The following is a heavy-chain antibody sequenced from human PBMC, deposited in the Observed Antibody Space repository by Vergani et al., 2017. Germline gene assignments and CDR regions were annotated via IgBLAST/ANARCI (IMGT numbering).Heavy chain of an antibody. Sequence: EVQLVESGGGLVQPGGSLRLSCAASGFTFSSYWMSWVRQAPGKGLEWVANIKQDGSEKYYVDSVKGRFTISRDNAKNSLYLQMNSLRAEDTAVYYCARDVADIVVVVAATLHAFDIWGQGTMVTVSS. D-gene: IGHD2-15*01. CDR1: GFTFSSYW. CDR3: ARDVADIVVVVAATLHAFDI. J-gene: IGHJ3*02. V-gene: IGHV3-7*03. CDR2: IKQDGSEK.